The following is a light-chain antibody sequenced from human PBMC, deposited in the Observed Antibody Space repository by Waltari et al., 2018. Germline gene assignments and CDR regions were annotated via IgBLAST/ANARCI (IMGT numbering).Light chain of an antibody. CDR1: QSISSY. J-gene: IGKJ1*01. CDR3: QQSYSTPRT. V-gene: IGKV1-39*01. CDR2: AAS. Sequence: DIQMTQSPSSLSASLGDRVTITCRASQSISSYLNWYQQKPGKAPKLLIYAASSLQSGVTSSFSGSGSGTDFTLTISSLQPEDFATYYCQQSYSTPRTFGQGTKVEIK.